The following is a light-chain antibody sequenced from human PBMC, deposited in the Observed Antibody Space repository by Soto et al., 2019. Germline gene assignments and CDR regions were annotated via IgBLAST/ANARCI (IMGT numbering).Light chain of an antibody. CDR3: QQCTTYPLT. Sequence: DIQMTQSPSSLSASVGDRVTFTCRANEDISTSLAWFQQKPGKAPKSLLYASSSLQSGVPSRFSGSGSGTDFSLTITSLQPKDFATYYCQQCTTYPLTFGGGTKVEIK. V-gene: IGKV1-16*01. J-gene: IGKJ4*01. CDR2: ASS. CDR1: EDISTS.